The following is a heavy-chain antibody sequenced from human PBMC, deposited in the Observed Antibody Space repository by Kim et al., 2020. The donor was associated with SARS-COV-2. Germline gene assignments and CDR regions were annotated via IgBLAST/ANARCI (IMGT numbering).Heavy chain of an antibody. CDR3: ARTSMITFGGVIVPFDY. V-gene: IGHV1-3*01. CDR2: INAGNGNT. J-gene: IGHJ4*02. Sequence: ASVKVSCKASGYTFTSYAMHWVRQAPGQRLEWMGWINAGNGNTKYSQKFQGRVTITRDTSASTAYMELSSLRSEDTAVYYCARTSMITFGGVIVPFDYWGQGTLVTVSS. D-gene: IGHD3-16*02. CDR1: GYTFTSYA.